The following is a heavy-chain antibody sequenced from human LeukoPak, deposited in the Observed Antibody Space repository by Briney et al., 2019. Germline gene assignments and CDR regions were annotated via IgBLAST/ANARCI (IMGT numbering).Heavy chain of an antibody. CDR1: GYKLTSYG. D-gene: IGHD2-21*01. V-gene: IGHV1-18*01. CDR2: ISGENANT. J-gene: IGHJ4*02. Sequence: GSSVRVSCKTSGYKLTSYGIIWVRQAPGQGLEWMARISGENANTAYAERFQGRVTMTTDASTSTAYMDLRSLRSDDTAVYFCAREHIRDYLDSYSNVLKWVIDHWGQGTLVIVSS. CDR3: AREHIRDYLDSYSNVLKWVIDH.